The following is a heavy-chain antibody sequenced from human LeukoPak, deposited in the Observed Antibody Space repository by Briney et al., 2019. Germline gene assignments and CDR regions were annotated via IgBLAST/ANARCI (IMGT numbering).Heavy chain of an antibody. V-gene: IGHV3-74*01. CDR3: ASYDSWSGYYDY. CDR2: INSDGSST. J-gene: IGHJ4*02. D-gene: IGHD3-3*01. Sequence: PGGSLRLSCAASGFTFSSYWMHWVRQAPGKGLVWVSRINSDGSSTSYADSVKGRFTISRDNAKNTLYLQMNSLRAEDTAVYYCASYDSWSGYYDYWGQGTLVTVSS. CDR1: GFTFSSYW.